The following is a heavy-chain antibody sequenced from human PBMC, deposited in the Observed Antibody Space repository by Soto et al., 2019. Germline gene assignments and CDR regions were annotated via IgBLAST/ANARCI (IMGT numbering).Heavy chain of an antibody. D-gene: IGHD3-10*01. Sequence: ASVKVSCKASGYTFTSYDINWVRQATGQGREWMGWMNPNGGNTGYAQKFQGRVTMTRNTSISTAYMELSSLRSEDTAVYYCSRARGSGRSPQDYWGQGTLVTVSS. J-gene: IGHJ4*02. CDR3: SRARGSGRSPQDY. CDR2: MNPNGGNT. V-gene: IGHV1-8*01. CDR1: GYTFTSYD.